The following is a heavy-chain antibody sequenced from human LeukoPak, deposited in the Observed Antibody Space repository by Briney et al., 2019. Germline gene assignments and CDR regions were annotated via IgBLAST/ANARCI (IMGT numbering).Heavy chain of an antibody. D-gene: IGHD2-2*01. CDR1: GFTFSSYE. V-gene: IGHV3-21*01. CDR3: ARGIEVVPATNNWFDP. Sequence: GGSLRLSCAASGFTFSSYEMNWVRQAPGKGLEWVSSISTSSGYIYYADSVKGRFTISRDNARKSVSLQMNSLRVEDTAVYYCARGIEVVPATNNWFDPWGQGTLVTVSS. CDR2: ISTSSGYI. J-gene: IGHJ5*02.